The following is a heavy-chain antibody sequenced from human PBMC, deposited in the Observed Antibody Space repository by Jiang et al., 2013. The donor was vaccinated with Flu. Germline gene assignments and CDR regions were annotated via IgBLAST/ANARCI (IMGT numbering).Heavy chain of an antibody. J-gene: IGHJ4*02. CDR1: CLHQTVVI. Sequence: GLVKPSETLVPHLRCLWCLHQTVVICGVGSASPQGRGWSGLRKSIMVEAPTTTRSLKSRVSISLDKSKNQFSLKLTSVTAADTAMYYCARHAWGDGAAAADNWGQGTLVTVSS. CDR2: SIMVEAP. D-gene: IGHD1-26*01. V-gene: IGHV4-4*02. CDR3: ARHAWGDGAAAADN.